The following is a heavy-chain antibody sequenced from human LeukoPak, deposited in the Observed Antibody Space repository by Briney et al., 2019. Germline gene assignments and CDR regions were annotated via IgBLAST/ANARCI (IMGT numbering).Heavy chain of an antibody. CDR3: ARDSFETDIDY. J-gene: IGHJ4*02. D-gene: IGHD1-14*01. Sequence: GGSLRLSCAASGFTFSRYWMSWGRQAPGKGLEWVANIKEDGSEQYYPDSVKGRFTISRDNVKNSLYLQINSLRAEDTAVYYCARDSFETDIDYWGQGTLVTVSS. V-gene: IGHV3-7*01. CDR1: GFTFSRYW. CDR2: IKEDGSEQ.